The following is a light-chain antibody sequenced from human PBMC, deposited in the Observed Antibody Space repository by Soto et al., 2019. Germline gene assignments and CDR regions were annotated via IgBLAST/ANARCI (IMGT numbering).Light chain of an antibody. CDR1: QSVRSS. Sequence: EIVLTQSPATLSLSPGERATLSCRASQSVRSSLAGYQQRPGQAPRLLIYDTSNRATGIPARFSGSGSGTDFTLTIGSLEPEDFAVYYCQQRSTWPRLTFGGGTKVDIK. CDR3: QQRSTWPRLT. J-gene: IGKJ4*01. V-gene: IGKV3-11*01. CDR2: DTS.